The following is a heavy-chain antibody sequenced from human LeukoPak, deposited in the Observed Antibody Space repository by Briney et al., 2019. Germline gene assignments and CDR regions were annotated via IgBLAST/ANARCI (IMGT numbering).Heavy chain of an antibody. J-gene: IGHJ4*02. CDR2: ISGSGNGT. D-gene: IGHD3-16*01. CDR1: GFAFRTSA. Sequence: VGSLRLSCAASGFAFRTSAMNCVRQAPGKGLEWLCGISGSGNGTYYANSVKGRFTISRDNSQKMVYPLMNSLTVEDAATYYCANRPMLAFDSWGQGTLLIVSS. CDR3: ANRPMLAFDS. V-gene: IGHV3-23*01.